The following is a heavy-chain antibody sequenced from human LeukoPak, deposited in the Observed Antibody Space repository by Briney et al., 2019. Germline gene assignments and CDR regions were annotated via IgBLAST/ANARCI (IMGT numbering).Heavy chain of an antibody. Sequence: ASVKVSCKASGGTFSSYAISWVRQAPRQGLEWMGGIIPIFGTANYAQKFQGRVTITTDESTSTAYMELSSLRSEDTAVYYCAREPYSGWYRNWFDPWGQGTLVTVSS. J-gene: IGHJ5*02. V-gene: IGHV1-69*05. CDR3: AREPYSGWYRNWFDP. CDR2: IIPIFGTA. CDR1: GGTFSSYA. D-gene: IGHD6-19*01.